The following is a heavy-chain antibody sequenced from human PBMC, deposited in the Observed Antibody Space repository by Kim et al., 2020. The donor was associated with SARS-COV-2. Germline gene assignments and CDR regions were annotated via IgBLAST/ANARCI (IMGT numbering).Heavy chain of an antibody. CDR2: IKKDGSEE. J-gene: IGHJ4*02. CDR3: ATMAIAAAGTFDS. CDR1: GFTFSTSW. Sequence: GGSLRLSCEASGFTFSTSWMSWVRQAPGKGLEWVANIKKDGSEEYYVDSVKGRFTLSRDNAKHSLYLQMNSLRAEDTGVYYCATMAIAAAGTFDSWGQG. V-gene: IGHV3-7*01. D-gene: IGHD6-13*01.